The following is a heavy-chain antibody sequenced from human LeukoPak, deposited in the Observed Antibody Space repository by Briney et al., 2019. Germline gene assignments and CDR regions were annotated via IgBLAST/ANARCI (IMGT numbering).Heavy chain of an antibody. CDR1: GFTFSSYA. V-gene: IGHV3-64*01. D-gene: IGHD1-26*01. CDR3: AKDVGGAVDY. Sequence: GGSLRLSCAASGFTFSSYAMHWVRQAPGKGLEYVSAISSNGGSTYYANSVKGRFTISRDNSKNTLYLQMNSLRAEDTAVYYCAKDVGGAVDYWGQGTLVTVSS. CDR2: ISSNGGST. J-gene: IGHJ4*02.